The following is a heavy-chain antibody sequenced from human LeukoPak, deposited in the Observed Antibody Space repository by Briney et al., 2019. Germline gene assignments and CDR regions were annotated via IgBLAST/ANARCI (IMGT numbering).Heavy chain of an antibody. D-gene: IGHD6-13*01. CDR3: AKSQTIIAAAGFDY. CDR1: GFTFSSYG. CDR2: ISGRGGSA. J-gene: IGHJ4*02. Sequence: GGSLRLSCAASGFTFSSYGMSWVRQAPGKGLEWVSAISGRGGSAYSADSVKGRFTISRDNSKNTLYLQMNSLRAEDSAVYYCAKSQTIIAAAGFDYWGQGTLVTVSS. V-gene: IGHV3-23*01.